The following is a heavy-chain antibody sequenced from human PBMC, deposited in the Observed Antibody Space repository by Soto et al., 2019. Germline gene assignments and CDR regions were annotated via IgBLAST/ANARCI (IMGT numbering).Heavy chain of an antibody. CDR1: GFTFRSSP. CDR2: ISAGAGAT. V-gene: IGHV3-23*01. Sequence: GVSRRRSGAASGFTFRSSPPWWVRNAPGKALEWFSAISAGAGATDYSDSVKGRFTISIYRSKISLSLQMNSLRSHDPALFYFAKGGERSGSYRPVDYWGQGALVTSPQ. CDR3: AKGGERSGSYRPVDY. J-gene: IGHJ4*02. D-gene: IGHD3-22*01.